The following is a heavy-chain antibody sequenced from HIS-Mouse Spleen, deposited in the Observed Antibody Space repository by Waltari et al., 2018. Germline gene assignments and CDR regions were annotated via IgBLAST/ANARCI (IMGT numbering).Heavy chain of an antibody. D-gene: IGHD3-10*01. Sequence: QVQLVQSGAEVKTPGASVKVSGKAAGYTFTGYYIHWVRQSPGQGLEWMGWINPTSGGTNYAQKFQGRVTMTRDTSISTAYMELSRLRSDDTAVYYCARDPGRAFDIWGQGTMVTVSS. CDR3: ARDPGRAFDI. V-gene: IGHV1-2*02. CDR2: INPTSGGT. J-gene: IGHJ3*02. CDR1: GYTFTGYY.